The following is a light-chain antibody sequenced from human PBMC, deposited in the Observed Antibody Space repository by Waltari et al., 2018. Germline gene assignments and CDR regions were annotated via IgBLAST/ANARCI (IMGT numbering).Light chain of an antibody. CDR3: QQYCNPPLT. V-gene: IGKV4-1*01. CDR2: WAS. CDR1: QSVLFTSNDKNY. Sequence: DIVMTQSPDSLAVSLGERATINCKSSQSVLFTSNDKNYLAWYQQKAGQPPKLLIYWASTRKSGVPDRFSGSGSGTDFTLTISSLQAEDVAVYYCQQYCNPPLTFGGGTKVEIK. J-gene: IGKJ4*01.